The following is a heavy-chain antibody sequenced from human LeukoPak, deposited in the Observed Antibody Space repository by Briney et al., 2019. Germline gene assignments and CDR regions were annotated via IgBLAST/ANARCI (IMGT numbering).Heavy chain of an antibody. CDR2: IWYDGSNK. V-gene: IGHV3-33*01. Sequence: PGRSLRLSCAASGFTFSSYGMHWVRQAPGKGLEWVAVIWYDGSNKYYADSVKGRFTISRDNSKNTLYLQMNSLRAEDTAVYCCARAPRYCSGGSCYWNAFDIWGQGTMVTVSS. CDR3: ARAPRYCSGGSCYWNAFDI. CDR1: GFTFSSYG. J-gene: IGHJ3*02. D-gene: IGHD2-15*01.